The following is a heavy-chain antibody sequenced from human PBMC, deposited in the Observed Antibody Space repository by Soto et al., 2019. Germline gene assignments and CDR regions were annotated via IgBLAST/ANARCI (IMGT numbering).Heavy chain of an antibody. CDR3: AKDGGWSLAVAGLFDY. J-gene: IGHJ4*02. D-gene: IGHD6-19*01. V-gene: IGHV3-23*01. CDR1: GSTFSSDD. CDR2: ISDSGGST. Sequence: EVHLLEYGGGLVQPGGSLRLSCVVSGSTFSSDDMSWVRQAPRRGLEWVSGISDSGGSTYYADSVKGRFTISRDNAKNTLYLQMKSLRVEDTALYYCAKDGGWSLAVAGLFDYWGPGTQVTVSS.